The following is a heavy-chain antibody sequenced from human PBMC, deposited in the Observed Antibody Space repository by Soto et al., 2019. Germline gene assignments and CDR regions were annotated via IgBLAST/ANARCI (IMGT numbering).Heavy chain of an antibody. J-gene: IGHJ4*02. V-gene: IGHV4-39*01. Sequence: SETLSLTCTVSGGSITNIAYNWGWVRQSPGTGLEWIGSVSYGGTTYYNPSLKSRITVPLDTSKNQFSLNLTSVTAADTAVYYCVRQWLYWGQGILVTVSS. CDR2: VSYGGTT. D-gene: IGHD5-12*01. CDR3: VRQWLY. CDR1: GGSITNIAYN.